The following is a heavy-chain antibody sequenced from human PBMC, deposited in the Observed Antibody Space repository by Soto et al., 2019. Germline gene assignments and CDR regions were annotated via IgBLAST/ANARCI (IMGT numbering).Heavy chain of an antibody. Sequence: GGSLRLSCAASGFTVSSNYMSWVRQAPGKGLEWASVIYSGGSTYYADSVKGRFTISRDNSKNTLYLQMNSLRAEDTAVYYCARGDGYNAPFDYWGQGTLVTVSS. J-gene: IGHJ4*02. CDR3: ARGDGYNAPFDY. CDR2: IYSGGST. CDR1: GFTVSSNY. D-gene: IGHD5-12*01. V-gene: IGHV3-53*01.